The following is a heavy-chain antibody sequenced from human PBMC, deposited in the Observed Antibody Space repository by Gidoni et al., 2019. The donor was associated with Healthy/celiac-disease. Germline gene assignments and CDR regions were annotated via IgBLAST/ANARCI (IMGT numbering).Heavy chain of an antibody. V-gene: IGHV3-7*03. CDR1: GFPFSSHW. J-gene: IGHJ6*02. D-gene: IGHD3-10*01. CDR3: ARDGGDGSGSYDYYYGMDV. Sequence: EVQLVESGGGLVQPGGSLRISWAASGFPFSSHWMSWVRQAPGKGLEWVDKIKQDGSEKYYVDSVKGRFTISRDNAKNSLYLQMNSLRAEDTAVYYCARDGGDGSGSYDYYYGMDVWGQGTTVTVSS. CDR2: IKQDGSEK.